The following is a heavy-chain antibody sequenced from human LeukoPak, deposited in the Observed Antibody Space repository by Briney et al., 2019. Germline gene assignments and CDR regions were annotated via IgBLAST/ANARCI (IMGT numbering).Heavy chain of an antibody. V-gene: IGHV4-4*02. Sequence: PSETLSLTCAVSGGSISSHNWWSWVRQPPGRGLEWIGETYHSGSTNYNPSLKSRVTISVDKSKNQFSLKLNSVTAADTAVYYCAPLGYCSGDDCHRPYWGQGALVTVSS. CDR2: TYHSGST. D-gene: IGHD2-15*01. CDR3: APLGYCSGDDCHRPY. CDR1: GGSISSHNW. J-gene: IGHJ4*02.